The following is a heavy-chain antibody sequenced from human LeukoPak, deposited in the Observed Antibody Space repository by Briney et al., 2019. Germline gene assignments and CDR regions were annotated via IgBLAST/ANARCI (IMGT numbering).Heavy chain of an antibody. V-gene: IGHV1-2*02. CDR2: INPNSGGT. J-gene: IGHJ4*02. CDR3: ARDKVVPAAIPGAVFDY. Sequence: ASVKVSCKASGYTFTGYYMHWVRQAPGQGLEWMGWINPNSGGTNYAQKFQGRVTMTRDTSISTAYMELSRLRSDDTAVYYCARDKVVPAAIPGAVFDYWGQGTLVTVSS. D-gene: IGHD2-2*02. CDR1: GYTFTGYY.